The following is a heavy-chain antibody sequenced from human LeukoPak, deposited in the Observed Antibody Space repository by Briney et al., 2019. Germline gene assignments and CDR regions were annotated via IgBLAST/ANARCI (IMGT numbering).Heavy chain of an antibody. CDR3: ARGRGKLAGWYYGMDV. Sequence: PSETLSLTCAVYGGSFSGYYWSWIRQPPGKGLEWIGEINHSGSTNYNPSLKSRVTISVDTSKNQFSLKLSSVTAADTAVYYCARGRGKLAGWYYGMDVWGQGTTVTVSS. CDR2: INHSGST. J-gene: IGHJ6*02. CDR1: GGSFSGYY. V-gene: IGHV4-34*01. D-gene: IGHD2-15*01.